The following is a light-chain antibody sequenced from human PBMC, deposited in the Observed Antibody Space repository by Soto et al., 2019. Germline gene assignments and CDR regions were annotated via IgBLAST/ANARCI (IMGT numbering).Light chain of an antibody. CDR1: QSVSSN. CDR3: QHYNNWPT. V-gene: IGKV3-15*01. CDR2: GAS. Sequence: EIVMTQSPATLSVSPGERATLSCRASQSVSSNLAWYQQKTGQAPRLLIYGASTRATGIPARFSGSCAGTVSTLTIRSLQSEDAAVYYCQHYNNWPTFGQGTKVDIK. J-gene: IGKJ1*01.